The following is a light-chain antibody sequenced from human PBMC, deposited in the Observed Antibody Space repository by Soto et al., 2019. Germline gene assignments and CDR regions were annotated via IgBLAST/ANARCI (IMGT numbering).Light chain of an antibody. CDR1: NSDL. CDR3: CASAGSPTWV. V-gene: IGLV2-11*01. J-gene: IGLJ3*02. CDR2: YVS. Sequence: QSALTQPRSVSGSPGQSVTISCIGTNSDLVSWYQQHPGKAPKFIIYYVSQRPSGVPDRFSGSKSGNTASLTISGLQAEDEADYYCCASAGSPTWVFGGGTKLTVL.